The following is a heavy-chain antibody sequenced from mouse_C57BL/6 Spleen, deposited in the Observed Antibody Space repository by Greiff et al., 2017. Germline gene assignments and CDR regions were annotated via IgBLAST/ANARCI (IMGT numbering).Heavy chain of an antibody. Sequence: VQLQQSGAELVKPGASVKISCKASGYAFSSYWMNWVQQRPGKGLEWIGQIYPGDGDTNYNGKFKGKATLTADKSSSTAYMPLSSLTSEDSAVYFCARWGDDGTLAWFAYWGQGTLVTVSA. CDR3: ARWGDDGTLAWFAY. D-gene: IGHD2-2*01. V-gene: IGHV1-80*01. J-gene: IGHJ3*01. CDR2: IYPGDGDT. CDR1: GYAFSSYW.